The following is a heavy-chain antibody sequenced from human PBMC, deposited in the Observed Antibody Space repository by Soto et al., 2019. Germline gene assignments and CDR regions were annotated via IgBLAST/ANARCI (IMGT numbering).Heavy chain of an antibody. CDR1: GGTFSSYA. CDR2: IIPIFGAA. CDR3: ARGGVCGGDCYRLYNWFDP. Sequence: GASVKVSGKASGGTFSSYASSWLQQAPGQGLEWMGGIIPIFGAATYAQKFQGRFTSTADRSTSTAYMDLTSLSSEATPGYYCARGGVCGGDCYRLYNWFDPWGQGTMVTVSS. D-gene: IGHD2-21*02. V-gene: IGHV1-69*06. J-gene: IGHJ5*02.